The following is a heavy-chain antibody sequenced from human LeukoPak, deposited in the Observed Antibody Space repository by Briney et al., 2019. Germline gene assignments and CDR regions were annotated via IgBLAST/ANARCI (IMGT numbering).Heavy chain of an antibody. Sequence: ASVKVSCKASGYTFNGYAITWVRQAPGQGLEWMGWISAYSLNTNYAQNLQGRVTMTIDTSTTTAYMELRSLRFDDTAVYYCARVGHGGSWPWQWFYPWGQGTLVTVSS. CDR2: ISAYSLNT. CDR1: GYTFNGYA. V-gene: IGHV1-18*01. D-gene: IGHD5-12*01. CDR3: ARVGHGGSWPWQWFYP. J-gene: IGHJ5*02.